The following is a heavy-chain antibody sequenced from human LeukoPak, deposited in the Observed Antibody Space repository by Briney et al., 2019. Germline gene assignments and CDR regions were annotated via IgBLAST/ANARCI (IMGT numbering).Heavy chain of an antibody. CDR1: GGSISSYY. J-gene: IGHJ4*02. CDR3: ATSPYCSSTSCYNFPFDY. CDR2: IYTSGST. Sequence: SETLSLTCTVSGGSISSYYWSWIRQPAGKGLEWIGRIYTSGSTNYNPSLKSRVTMSVDTSKNQFSPKLSSVTAADTAVYYCATSPYCSSTSCYNFPFDYWGQGTLVTVSS. D-gene: IGHD2-2*02. V-gene: IGHV4-4*07.